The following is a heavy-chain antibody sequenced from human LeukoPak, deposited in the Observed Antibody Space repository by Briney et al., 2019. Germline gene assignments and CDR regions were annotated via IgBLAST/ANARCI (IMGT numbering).Heavy chain of an antibody. D-gene: IGHD2-8*01. J-gene: IGHJ4*02. Sequence: SVKVSCKASGGTFSSYAINWVRQAPGQGLEWMGGIIPIFGTANYAQKFQGRVTITADESTSTAYMELSSLRSEDTAVYYCARNGQPHGGEFDYWGQGTLVTVSS. CDR3: ARNGQPHGGEFDY. V-gene: IGHV1-69*01. CDR2: IIPIFGTA. CDR1: GGTFSSYA.